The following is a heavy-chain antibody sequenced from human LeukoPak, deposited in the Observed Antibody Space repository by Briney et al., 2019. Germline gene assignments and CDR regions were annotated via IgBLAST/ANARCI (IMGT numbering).Heavy chain of an antibody. V-gene: IGHV3-30*18. Sequence: GGSLRLSCAASGFTFSTYNMNWVRQAPGKGLEWVAVISYDGSNKYYADSVKGRFTISRDNSENTLYLQMNSLRAEDTAVYYCANSMAVAGTSFDYWGQGTLVTVSS. CDR2: ISYDGSNK. J-gene: IGHJ4*02. CDR3: ANSMAVAGTSFDY. D-gene: IGHD6-19*01. CDR1: GFTFSTYN.